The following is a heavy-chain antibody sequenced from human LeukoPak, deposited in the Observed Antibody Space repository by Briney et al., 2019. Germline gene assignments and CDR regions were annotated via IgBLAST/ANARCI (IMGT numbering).Heavy chain of an antibody. Sequence: SQTLSLTCAISGDSVSSNSAAWNWIRQSPSRGLEWLGRTYYRSKWYNDYAVSVKSRITTNPDTSKNQFSLQLNSVTPEDTAVYYCARFVGYYDSSGYYYDPDYYYYYGMDVWGQGTTVTVSS. V-gene: IGHV6-1*01. CDR2: TYYRSKWYN. CDR3: ARFVGYYDSSGYYYDPDYYYYYGMDV. CDR1: GDSVSSNSAA. J-gene: IGHJ6*02. D-gene: IGHD3-22*01.